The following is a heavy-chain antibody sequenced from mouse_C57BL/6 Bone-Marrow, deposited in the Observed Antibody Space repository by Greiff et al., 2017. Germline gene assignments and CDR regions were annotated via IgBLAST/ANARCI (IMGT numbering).Heavy chain of an antibody. J-gene: IGHJ2*01. CDR2: IDPSGSYT. CDR3: ARGYYGYFDY. D-gene: IGHD1-1*01. CDR1: GYTFTSYW. Sequence: QVQLQQPGAELVMPGASVKLSCKASGYTFTSYWMHWVKQRPGQGLEWIGEIDPSGSYTNYNQKFKGKSTLTVDKSSSTAYMQLSSLTSEDSAVYYCARGYYGYFDYWGQGTTLTVSS. V-gene: IGHV1-69*01.